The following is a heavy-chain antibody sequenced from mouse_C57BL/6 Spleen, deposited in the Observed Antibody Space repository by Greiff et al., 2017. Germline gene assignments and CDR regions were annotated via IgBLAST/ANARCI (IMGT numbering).Heavy chain of an antibody. J-gene: IGHJ1*03. D-gene: IGHD2-2*01. CDR3: AGYRDYGNDGFLYWYFDV. Sequence: VQLKESGPGLAKPSQTLSLTCSVTGYSITSDYWNWIRKFPGNKLEYMGYISYSGSTYYNPSLNSRNSITRDTSTNQYYLQLNSVNTEDTATYYCAGYRDYGNDGFLYWYFDVWGTGTTVTVSS. CDR2: ISYSGST. V-gene: IGHV3-8*01. CDR1: GYSITSDY.